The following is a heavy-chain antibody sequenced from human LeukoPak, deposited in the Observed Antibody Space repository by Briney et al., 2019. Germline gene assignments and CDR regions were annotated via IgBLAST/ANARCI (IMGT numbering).Heavy chain of an antibody. V-gene: IGHV3-30*18. J-gene: IGHJ4*02. CDR3: AKVGSQETIEVAGPYFDY. D-gene: IGHD6-19*01. CDR2: ISYDGSNK. CDR1: GFTFSSYG. Sequence: GGSLRLSRAASGFTFSSYGMHWVRQAPGKGLEWVAVISYDGSNKYYADSVKGRFTISRDNSKNTLYLQMNSLRAEDTAAYYCAKVGSQETIEVAGPYFDYWGQGSLVTVSS.